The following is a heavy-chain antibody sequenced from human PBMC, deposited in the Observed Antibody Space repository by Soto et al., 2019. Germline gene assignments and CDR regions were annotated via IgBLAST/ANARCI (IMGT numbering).Heavy chain of an antibody. CDR2: IDPSDSYT. J-gene: IGHJ3*02. CDR1: GYSFTSYW. V-gene: IGHV5-10-1*01. Sequence: GESLKISCKGSGYSFTSYWISWMRQMPGKGLEWMGRIDPSDSYTNYSPSFQGHVTISADKSISTAYLQWSSLKASDTAMYYCARDPVVARGGPGVNIWGQGTMVTVS. D-gene: IGHD3-22*01. CDR3: ARDPVVARGGPGVNI.